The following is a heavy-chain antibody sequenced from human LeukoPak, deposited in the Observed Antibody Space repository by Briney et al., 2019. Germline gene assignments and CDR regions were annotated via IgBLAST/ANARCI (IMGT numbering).Heavy chain of an antibody. V-gene: IGHV1-8*03. CDR1: GYTFTSYD. Sequence: GASVKVSRKASGYTFTSYDINWVRQATGQGLEWMGWMNPNSGNTGYAQKFQGRVTITRNTSISTAYMELSSLRSEDTAVYYCARVIKDVEDGYNWSPNWFDPWGQGTLVTVSS. D-gene: IGHD5-24*01. CDR2: MNPNSGNT. J-gene: IGHJ5*02. CDR3: ARVIKDVEDGYNWSPNWFDP.